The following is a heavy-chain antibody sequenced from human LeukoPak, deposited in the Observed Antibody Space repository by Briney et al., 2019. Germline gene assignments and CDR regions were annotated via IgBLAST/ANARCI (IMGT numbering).Heavy chain of an antibody. CDR3: ARGGLIVSRGNSDY. Sequence: PSETLSLTCAVYGGSFSGYYWSWIRQPPGKGLEWIGEINHSGSTNYNPSLKSRVTISVDTSKNQFSLKLSSVTAADTAVYYCARGGLIVSRGNSDYWGQGTLVTVSS. CDR2: INHSGST. CDR1: GGSFSGYY. J-gene: IGHJ4*02. D-gene: IGHD2/OR15-2a*01. V-gene: IGHV4-34*01.